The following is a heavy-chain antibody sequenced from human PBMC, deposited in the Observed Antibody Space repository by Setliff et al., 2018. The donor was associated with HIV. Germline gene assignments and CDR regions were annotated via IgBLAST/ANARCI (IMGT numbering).Heavy chain of an antibody. J-gene: IGHJ4*02. D-gene: IGHD3-10*01. CDR3: ARGRLETTDD. CDR1: GYSISSGYF. CDR2: IYHNGIT. V-gene: IGHV4-38-2*02. Sequence: PSETLSLTCNVSGYSISSGYFWGWIRQPPGKGLEWIGTIYHNGITYYNPSLKSRVTISVDTSKNHFSLKVRSVTAADTAVYYCARGRLETTDDWGQGMLVTSPQ.